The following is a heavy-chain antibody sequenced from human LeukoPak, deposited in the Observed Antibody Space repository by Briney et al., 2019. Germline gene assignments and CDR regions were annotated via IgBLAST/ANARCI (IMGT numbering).Heavy chain of an antibody. V-gene: IGHV3-30*02. CDR3: AKEEGNSGSYSD. J-gene: IGHJ4*02. CDR1: EFMFSNYG. Sequence: GGSLRLSCVASEFMFSNYGMHWVRQAPNKGLEWVAFIRYDGTNQYYADSVGGRFTVSRDNSENTLCLQMNSLRPEDAAVYYCAKEEGNSGSYSDWGQGTLVTVSS. D-gene: IGHD1-26*01. CDR2: IRYDGTNQ.